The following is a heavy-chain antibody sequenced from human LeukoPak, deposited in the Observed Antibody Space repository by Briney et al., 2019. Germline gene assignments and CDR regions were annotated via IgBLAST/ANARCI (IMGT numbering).Heavy chain of an antibody. D-gene: IGHD6-19*01. J-gene: IGHJ3*02. CDR2: IYTSGST. CDR1: GDSIDSRSYY. V-gene: IGHV4-61*02. Sequence: PSETLSLTCTVSGDSIDSRSYYWTWIRQPAGKGLEWIGRIYTSGSTNYNPSLKSRVTMSVDTSKNQFSLKLSSVTAADTAVYYCASNAPSGWGLGRHAFDIWGQGTMVTVSS. CDR3: ASNAPSGWGLGRHAFDI.